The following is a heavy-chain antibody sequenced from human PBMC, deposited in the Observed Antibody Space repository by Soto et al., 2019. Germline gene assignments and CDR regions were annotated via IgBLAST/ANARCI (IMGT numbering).Heavy chain of an antibody. J-gene: IGHJ6*02. D-gene: IGHD6-25*01. CDR1: GGSISSYY. CDR2: IYYSGIT. CDR3: ARVGRRYYGMDV. V-gene: IGHV4-59*01. Sequence: SETLSLTCTVSGGSISSYYWSWIRQPPGKGLEWIGYIYYSGITNYNPSLKSRVTISVDTSKNQFSLKLSRLRSDDTAVYYCARVGRRYYGMDVWGQGTTVTVSS.